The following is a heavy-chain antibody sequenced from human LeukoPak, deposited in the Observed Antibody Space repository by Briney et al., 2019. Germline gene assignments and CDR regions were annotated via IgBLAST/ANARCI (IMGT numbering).Heavy chain of an antibody. CDR1: GLTVSSNY. V-gene: IGHV3-30*01. CDR3: ARSTGDCSGGTCYSDFDC. CDR2: ISNNGTNK. Sequence: GGSLRLSCAASGLTVSSNYMTWVRQAPGKGLEWVAVISNNGTNKYYADSVKGRFTISRDNSKNTLYLQMNSLRADDTAVYFCARSTGDCSGGTCYSDFDCWGQGTLVTVSS. J-gene: IGHJ4*02. D-gene: IGHD2-15*01.